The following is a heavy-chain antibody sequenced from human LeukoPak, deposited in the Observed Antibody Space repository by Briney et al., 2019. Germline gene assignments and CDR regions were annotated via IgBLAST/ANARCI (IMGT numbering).Heavy chain of an antibody. CDR1: GYTFTSYG. J-gene: IGHJ4*02. V-gene: IGHV1-18*01. CDR3: ARDHTLSSGWYSHFDY. D-gene: IGHD6-19*01. Sequence: ASVKVSCKASGYTFTSYGISWVRQAPGQGLEWMGWISAYNGNTNYAQKLQGRVTMTTDTSTSTAYMELRSLRSEDTAVYYCARDHTLSSGWYSHFDYWGQGTLVTVSS. CDR2: ISAYNGNT.